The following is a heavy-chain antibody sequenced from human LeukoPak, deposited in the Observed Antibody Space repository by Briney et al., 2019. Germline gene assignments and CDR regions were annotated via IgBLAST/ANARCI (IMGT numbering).Heavy chain of an antibody. CDR3: AKGTGGYYGPFDS. CDR2: INWNSGSV. V-gene: IGHV3-9*01. CDR1: GFTFDDYA. D-gene: IGHD3-22*01. Sequence: ALRLSCAASGFTFDDYALFWVRQAPGKGLEWVSGINWNSGSVDFAGSVKGRFTTSRDNAKNSLYLQMNSLRAEDTAFYCAKGTGGYYGPFDSWGQGTLVTVSS. J-gene: IGHJ4*02.